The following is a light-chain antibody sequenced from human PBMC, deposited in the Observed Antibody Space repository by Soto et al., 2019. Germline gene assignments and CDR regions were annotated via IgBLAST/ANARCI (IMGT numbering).Light chain of an antibody. Sequence: QSVLTQPPSASETPGQTVSISCSGSNSNIESNTVNWYQHLPGTATKLLIYYNNQRPSEVPDRFSGSKSGTSASLGISGLQSEYESDYYCAAWDDTLKRYVFGTGTKVTVL. CDR3: AAWDDTLKRYV. V-gene: IGLV1-44*01. J-gene: IGLJ1*01. CDR2: YNN. CDR1: NSNIESNT.